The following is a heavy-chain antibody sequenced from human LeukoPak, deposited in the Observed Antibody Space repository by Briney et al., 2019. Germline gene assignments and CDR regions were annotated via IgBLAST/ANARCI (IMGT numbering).Heavy chain of an antibody. CDR3: AMSLAYCGGDCYFDY. CDR1: GFTFSSYA. J-gene: IGHJ4*02. D-gene: IGHD2-21*02. Sequence: TGGSLRLSCAASGFTFSSYAMSWVRQAPGKGLGWVSAISGSGGSTYYADSVKGRFTISRDNSKNTLYLQMNSLRAEDTAVYYCAMSLAYCGGDCYFDYWGQGTLVTVSS. V-gene: IGHV3-23*01. CDR2: ISGSGGST.